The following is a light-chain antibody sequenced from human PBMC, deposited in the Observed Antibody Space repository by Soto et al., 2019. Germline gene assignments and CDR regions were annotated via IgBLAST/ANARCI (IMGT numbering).Light chain of an antibody. CDR3: CSYAGSYTLV. Sequence: QSALTQPRSVSGSPGQSVTISCTGTSSDIGGYNYVSWYQHHPGKAPKLMIYDVSKRPSGVPDRFSGSKSDNTASLTISGLQAEDEAGYYCCSYAGSYTLVFGGGTQLTVL. CDR2: DVS. J-gene: IGLJ2*01. V-gene: IGLV2-11*01. CDR1: SSDIGGYNY.